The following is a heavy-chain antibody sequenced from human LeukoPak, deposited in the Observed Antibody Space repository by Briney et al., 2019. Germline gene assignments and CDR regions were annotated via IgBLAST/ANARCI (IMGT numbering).Heavy chain of an antibody. V-gene: IGHV1-69*13. CDR1: GGTFSSYA. D-gene: IGHD4-17*01. J-gene: IGHJ4*02. CDR3: ATFFYGDWGYFDY. Sequence: SVKVSCKASGGTFSSYAISWVRQAPGQGLEWMGGIIPIFGTANYAQKFQGRVTITADESTSTAYMELSSLRSEDTAVYYCATFFYGDWGYFDYWGQGTLVTVSS. CDR2: IIPIFGTA.